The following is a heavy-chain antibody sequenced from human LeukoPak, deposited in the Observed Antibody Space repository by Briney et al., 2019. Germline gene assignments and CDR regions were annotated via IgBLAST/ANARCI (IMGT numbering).Heavy chain of an antibody. CDR3: ARLSTIFGVAKGTFDY. CDR1: GYSISSGYC. CDR2: IYHSGST. D-gene: IGHD3-3*01. V-gene: IGHV4-38-2*01. Sequence: SETLSLTCAVSGYSISSGYCWGWIRQPPGKGLEWIGSIYHSGSTYYNPSLKSRVTISVDTSKNQFSLKLSSVTAADTAVYYCARLSTIFGVAKGTFDYWGQGTLVTVSS. J-gene: IGHJ4*02.